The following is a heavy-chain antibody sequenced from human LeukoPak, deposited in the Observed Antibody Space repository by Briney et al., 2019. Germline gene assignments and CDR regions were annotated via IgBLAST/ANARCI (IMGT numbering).Heavy chain of an antibody. CDR2: VHGGNGNT. D-gene: IGHD3-22*01. V-gene: IGHV1-3*01. CDR1: GYSFSAYA. Sequence: ASVEVSCKASGYSFSAYAMHWVRQAPGQRPEWMGWVHGGNGNTKYSQKFQDRVTITRDTSASIAYMELSSLRSEDTAMYYCARSLYYFDSSGYYYPFNFWGQGTLVTVSS. J-gene: IGHJ4*02. CDR3: ARSLYYFDSSGYYYPFNF.